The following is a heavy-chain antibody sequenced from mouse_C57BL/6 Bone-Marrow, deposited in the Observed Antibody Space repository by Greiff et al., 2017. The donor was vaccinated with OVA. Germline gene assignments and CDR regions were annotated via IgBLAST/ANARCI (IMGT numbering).Heavy chain of an antibody. Sequence: VQLQQPGAELVRPGTSVKLSCTASGYTFTSYWMHWVKQRPGQGLEWIGVIDPSDSYTNYNQKFKGKATLTVDTSSNTAYMQLSSLTSEDSAVYYWARWLRYWGQGTTLTVSS. D-gene: IGHD2-2*01. CDR3: ARWLRY. J-gene: IGHJ2*01. CDR2: IDPSDSYT. V-gene: IGHV1-59*01. CDR1: GYTFTSYW.